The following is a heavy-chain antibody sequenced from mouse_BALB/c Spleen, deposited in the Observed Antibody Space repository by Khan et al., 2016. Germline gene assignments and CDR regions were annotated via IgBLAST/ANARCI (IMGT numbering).Heavy chain of an antibody. V-gene: IGHV3-1*02. Sequence: EVELVESGPDLVKPSQSLSLTCTVTGYSITSGYSWHWIRQFPGNKLEWMGYIHYSGSTNYNPSLKSRISITRDTSKHQFFLQLNSVTTKDPATYYGAGWNGYYAMDYWGQGTSVTVSS. CDR1: GYSITSGYS. J-gene: IGHJ4*01. CDR3: AGWNGYYAMDY. CDR2: IHYSGST.